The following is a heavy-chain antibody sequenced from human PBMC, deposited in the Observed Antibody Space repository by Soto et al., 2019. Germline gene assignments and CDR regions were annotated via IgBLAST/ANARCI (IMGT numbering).Heavy chain of an antibody. Sequence: QVQLLQSGAEVKRPGASVKVSCKASGYTFRNYGITWVRQAPGQGLEWMAWISPYNGNTNYAQDLQGRVTMTTDTSTSTAYMELRSLTAEDTAMYYCARDLVAGSDFWRAYNGGYVDYWGQGTVVTVSS. J-gene: IGHJ4*02. D-gene: IGHD3-3*01. CDR2: ISPYNGNT. V-gene: IGHV1-18*01. CDR1: GYTFRNYG. CDR3: ARDLVAGSDFWRAYNGGYVDY.